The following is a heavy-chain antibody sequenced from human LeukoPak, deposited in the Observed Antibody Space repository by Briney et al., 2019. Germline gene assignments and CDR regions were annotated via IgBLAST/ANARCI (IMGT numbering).Heavy chain of an antibody. J-gene: IGHJ4*02. Sequence: GGSLRLSCAASGFTFSSYSMNWVRQAPGKGLEWVSYISSSSSTIYYADSVKGRFTISRDNAKNSLYLQMNSLRAEDTAVYYCARQHRYYYDSSGYSPFDYWGQGTLVTVSS. CDR2: ISSSSSTI. V-gene: IGHV3-48*04. D-gene: IGHD3-22*01. CDR1: GFTFSSYS. CDR3: ARQHRYYYDSSGYSPFDY.